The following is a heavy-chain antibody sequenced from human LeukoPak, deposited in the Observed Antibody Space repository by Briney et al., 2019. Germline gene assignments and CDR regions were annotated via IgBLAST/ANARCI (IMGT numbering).Heavy chain of an antibody. J-gene: IGHJ4*02. D-gene: IGHD3-22*01. V-gene: IGHV3-23*01. CDR2: TSGGGGST. CDR3: AKDGTGYSTYYFDY. CDR1: GFTFSSSA. Sequence: GGSLRLSCAASGFTFSSSAMTWVRQAPGKGLEWVSATSGGGGSTHYADSVKGRFTISRDNSKNTLYLKMKSLRADDTAIYYCAKDGTGYSTYYFDYWGQGTQVTVSS.